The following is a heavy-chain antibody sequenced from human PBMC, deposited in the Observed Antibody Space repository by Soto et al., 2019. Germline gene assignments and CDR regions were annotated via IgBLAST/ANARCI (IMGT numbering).Heavy chain of an antibody. CDR2: IKQDGSEK. CDR1: GFTFSSYW. Sequence: EVQLVESGGGLVEPGGSLRLSCAASGFTFSSYWMSWVRQAPGKGLEWVANIKQDGSEKYYVDSVKGRFTISRDNAKNSLYLQMNSLRAEDTAVYYCARGGTTYSSSSSYFDYWGQGTLVTVSS. D-gene: IGHD6-6*01. CDR3: ARGGTTYSSSSSYFDY. J-gene: IGHJ4*02. V-gene: IGHV3-7*03.